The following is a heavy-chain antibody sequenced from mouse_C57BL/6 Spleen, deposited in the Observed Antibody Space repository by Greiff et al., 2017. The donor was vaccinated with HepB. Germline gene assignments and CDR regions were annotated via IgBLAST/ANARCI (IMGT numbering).Heavy chain of an antibody. J-gene: IGHJ4*01. D-gene: IGHD3-1*01. CDR3: ARDQGSGAMDY. Sequence: EVKLVESGGGLVKPGGSLKLSCAASGFTFSSYAMSWVRQTPEKRLEWVATISDGGSYTYYPDNVKGRFTISRDNAKNNLYLQMSHLKSEDTAMYYCARDQGSGAMDYWGQVTSVTVSS. CDR2: ISDGGSYT. CDR1: GFTFSSYA. V-gene: IGHV5-4*01.